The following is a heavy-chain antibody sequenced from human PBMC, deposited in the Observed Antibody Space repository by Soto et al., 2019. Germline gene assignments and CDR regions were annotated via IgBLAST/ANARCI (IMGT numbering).Heavy chain of an antibody. CDR2: ISAYNGNT. CDR3: ARGSRYCISTSCYYYGMDV. J-gene: IGHJ6*02. CDR1: GYTFNSYG. V-gene: IGHV1-18*01. D-gene: IGHD2-2*01. Sequence: ASVKVSCKASGYTFNSYGISWVRQAPGQGLEWMGWISAYNGNTNYAQKLQGRVTMTTDTSTSTAYMELRSLRSDDTAVYYCARGSRYCISTSCYYYGMDVWGQGTTVTVSS.